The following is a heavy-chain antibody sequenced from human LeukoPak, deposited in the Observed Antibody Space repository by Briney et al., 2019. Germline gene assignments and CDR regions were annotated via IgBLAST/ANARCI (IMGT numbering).Heavy chain of an antibody. CDR1: GYTFTGYY. Sequence: ASVKVSCKASGYTFTGYYMHWVRQAPGQGLEWMGWINPNSGGTNYAQKFQGRVTMTRDTSISTAYMELSRLRSDDTAVYYCARYGYCSSSTCHKWDNWFDPWGQGAPVTVSS. CDR2: INPNSGGT. J-gene: IGHJ5*02. D-gene: IGHD2-2*02. V-gene: IGHV1-2*02. CDR3: ARYGYCSSSTCHKWDNWFDP.